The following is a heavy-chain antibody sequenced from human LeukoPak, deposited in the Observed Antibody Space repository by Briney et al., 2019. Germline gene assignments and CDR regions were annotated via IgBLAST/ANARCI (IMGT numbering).Heavy chain of an antibody. D-gene: IGHD3-22*01. CDR1: GFTFSNAW. CDR3: STTYYYDSSEGY. Sequence: GGSLRLSCAASGFTFSNAWMNWVRQAPGKGREWVGRIKSKTDGGTTDYAAPVKGRFTISRDDSKNTLYLQMNSLKTEDTAVYYCSTTYYYDSSEGYWGQGTLVTVSS. J-gene: IGHJ4*02. CDR2: IKSKTDGGTT. V-gene: IGHV3-15*07.